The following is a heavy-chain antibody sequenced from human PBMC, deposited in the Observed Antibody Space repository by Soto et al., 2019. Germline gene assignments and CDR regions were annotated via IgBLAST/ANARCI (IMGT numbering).Heavy chain of an antibody. CDR3: ARDRYCSGGSCYWGTHFDY. V-gene: IGHV3-48*01. CDR2: ISSSSSTI. D-gene: IGHD2-15*01. J-gene: IGHJ4*02. CDR1: GFTFSSYS. Sequence: GGSLRLSCAASGFTFSSYSMNWVRQAPGKGLEWVSYISSSSSTIYYADSVKGRFTISRDNAKNSLYLQMNSLRAEDTAVYYCARDRYCSGGSCYWGTHFDYWGQGTLVTVSS.